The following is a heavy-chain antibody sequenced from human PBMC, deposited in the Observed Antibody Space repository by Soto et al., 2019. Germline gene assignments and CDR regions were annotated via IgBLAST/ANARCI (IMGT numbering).Heavy chain of an antibody. CDR2: IYYSGST. CDR1: GGSISSGDYY. Sequence: SETLSLTCTVSGGSISSGDYYWSWIRQPPGKGLEWIGYIYYSGSTYYNPSLKSRVTISVDTSKNQFSRKLSSVTAADTALYYCATLYDSSTSYGMNVWHKGTTVTSPQ. J-gene: IGHJ6*04. V-gene: IGHV4-30-4*01. CDR3: ATLYDSSTSYGMNV. D-gene: IGHD3-22*01.